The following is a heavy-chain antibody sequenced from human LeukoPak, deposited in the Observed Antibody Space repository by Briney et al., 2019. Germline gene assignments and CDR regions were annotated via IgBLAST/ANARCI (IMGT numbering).Heavy chain of an antibody. V-gene: IGHV1-69*13. CDR3: ARDMAGTTGTGNDAFDI. D-gene: IGHD1-1*01. Sequence: ASVKLSCKASGGTFSSYAISWVRQAPGQGLEWMGGIIPIFGTANYAQKFQGRVTITADESTSTAYMELSSLRSEDTAVCYCARDMAGTTGTGNDAFDIWGQGTMVTVSS. CDR1: GGTFSSYA. J-gene: IGHJ3*02. CDR2: IIPIFGTA.